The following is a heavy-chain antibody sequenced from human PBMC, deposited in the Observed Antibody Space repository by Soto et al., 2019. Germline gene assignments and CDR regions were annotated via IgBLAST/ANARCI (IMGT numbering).Heavy chain of an antibody. CDR3: ARFKSWTSTTIDDNWFDP. Sequence: ASVKVSCKASGGTFSSYAISWVRQAPGQGLEWMGGIIPIFGTANYAQKFQGRVTITADESTSTAYMELSSLRSEDTAVYYCARFKSWTSTTIDDNWFDPWGQGTLVTVSS. V-gene: IGHV1-69*13. CDR2: IIPIFGTA. J-gene: IGHJ5*02. CDR1: GGTFSSYA. D-gene: IGHD2-2*01.